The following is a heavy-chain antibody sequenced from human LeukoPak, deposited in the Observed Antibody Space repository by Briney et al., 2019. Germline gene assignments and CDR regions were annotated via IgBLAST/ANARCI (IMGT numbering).Heavy chain of an antibody. CDR2: IYTSGSP. CDR1: GGSISSYY. CDR3: ARDHLITMVRGVTAWFDP. V-gene: IGHV4-4*07. J-gene: IGHJ5*02. Sequence: ASETLSLTCTVSGGSISSYYWSWIRQPAGKGLEWIGRIYTSGSPNYNPSLKSRVTMSVDMSKNQFSLKLSCVTAADTAVYYCARDHLITMVRGVTAWFDPWGQGTLVTVSS. D-gene: IGHD3-10*01.